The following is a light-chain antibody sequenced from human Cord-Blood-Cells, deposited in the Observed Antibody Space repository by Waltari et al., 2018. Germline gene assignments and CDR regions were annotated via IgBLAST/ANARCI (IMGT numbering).Light chain of an antibody. Sequence: QSALTQPPSVSGSPGQSVTISCTGTSSDVGSYTRVSWYQQPPGTAPKLMIYEVSNRPSGVPDRFSGSKSGNTASLTISGLQAEDEADYYCSSYTSSSNYVFGTGTKVTAL. J-gene: IGLJ1*01. CDR1: SSDVGSYTR. CDR2: EVS. CDR3: SSYTSSSNYV. V-gene: IGLV2-18*02.